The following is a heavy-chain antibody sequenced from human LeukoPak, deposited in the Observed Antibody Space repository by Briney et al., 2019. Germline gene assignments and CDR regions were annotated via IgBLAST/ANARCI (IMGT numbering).Heavy chain of an antibody. Sequence: SETLSLTCTVSSGSISSDEYCWGWIRQPPGRGLEWIGTIYYSGTTYHNPSLKSRLTISVDTSKNQFSLKLNSVTAADTAVYYCARLAGYYYDSSGYPKPSSLIDFWGQGTLVTVSS. J-gene: IGHJ4*02. CDR2: IYYSGTT. CDR3: ARLAGYYYDSSGYPKPSSLIDF. CDR1: SGSISSDEYC. D-gene: IGHD3-22*01. V-gene: IGHV4-39*01.